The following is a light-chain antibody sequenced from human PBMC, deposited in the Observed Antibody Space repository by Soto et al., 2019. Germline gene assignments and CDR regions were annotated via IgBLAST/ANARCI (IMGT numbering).Light chain of an antibody. CDR1: QSVSGN. V-gene: IGKV3-20*01. CDR3: QQYGSSPWT. CDR2: GAS. J-gene: IGKJ1*01. Sequence: EILMTQAPPTLSVSPGDRATLACGASQSVSGNLAWYQHMPVQAPRLLIYGASSRASGIPDRFSGSGSGTDFTLTISRLEPEDFAVYYCQQYGSSPWTFDQGTKVDIK.